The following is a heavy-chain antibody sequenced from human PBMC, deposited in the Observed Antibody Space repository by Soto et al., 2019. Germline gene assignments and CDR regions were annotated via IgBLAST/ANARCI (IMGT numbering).Heavy chain of an antibody. J-gene: IGHJ4*02. Sequence: EVQLLESGGNLVQPGGSLRLSCAASGFTFSSYAMTWVRQSPGKGLEWISAISGSGGTRYYADSVTGRFNLYRDNSKNILFPQMNSLRGDDTAVYYCVAEEGQVWFGDQGAFWGQGTLVTVSS. CDR2: ISGSGGTR. CDR3: VAEEGQVWFGDQGAF. CDR1: GFTFSSYA. D-gene: IGHD3-10*01. V-gene: IGHV3-23*01.